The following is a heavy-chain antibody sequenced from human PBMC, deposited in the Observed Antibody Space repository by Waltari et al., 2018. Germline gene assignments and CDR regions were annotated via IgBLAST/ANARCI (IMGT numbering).Heavy chain of an antibody. Sequence: QVQLQESGPGLVKPSETLSLTCTVSGGSISSYYWSWIRQPPGKGLEWIGYIYYGGITNYNPSLKSRVTISVDTSKNQFSLKLSSVTAADTAVYYCARNKPHIVVVPAASYYYYMDVWGKGTTVTVSS. CDR2: IYYGGIT. CDR3: ARNKPHIVVVPAASYYYYMDV. J-gene: IGHJ6*03. D-gene: IGHD2-2*01. V-gene: IGHV4-59*01. CDR1: GGSISSYY.